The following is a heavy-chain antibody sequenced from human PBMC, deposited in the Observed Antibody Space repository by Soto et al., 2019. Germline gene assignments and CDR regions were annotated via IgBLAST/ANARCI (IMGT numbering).Heavy chain of an antibody. Sequence: GGSLRLSCAASGFTFSNYWMHWVRQVSGKGLVWVPRINSDGSSTTYADSVKGRFTISRDNAKNTLYLQMNSLRAEDTAVYYCARDPAPIGWYDYWGQGTLVTVSS. CDR1: GFTFSNYW. D-gene: IGHD6-19*01. CDR2: INSDGSST. V-gene: IGHV3-74*01. CDR3: ARDPAPIGWYDY. J-gene: IGHJ4*02.